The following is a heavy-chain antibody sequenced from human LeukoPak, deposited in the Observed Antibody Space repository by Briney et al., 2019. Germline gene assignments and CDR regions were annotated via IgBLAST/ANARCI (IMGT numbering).Heavy chain of an antibody. D-gene: IGHD3-10*01. CDR3: TITQITMADS. J-gene: IGHJ4*02. CDR2: INIDGGHT. V-gene: IGHV3-74*01. Sequence: GGSLRLSCAASGFTFSSYAMSWVRQAPGKGLVWVSRINIDGGHTSYADSVKGRFTISRDNTRDTLYLQMDSLRVEDTAVYYCTITQITMADSWGQGTLVTVSS. CDR1: GFTFSSYA.